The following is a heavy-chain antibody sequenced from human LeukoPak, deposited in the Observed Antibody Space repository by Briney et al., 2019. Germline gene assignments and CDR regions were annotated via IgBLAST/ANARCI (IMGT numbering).Heavy chain of an antibody. J-gene: IGHJ4*02. CDR1: GGSIASSSNY. Sequence: SETLSLTCTVSGGSIASSSNYWVWIRQPPGKGLEWIGNIFYTGNTYYNPSLKSRVTISVDTSKNQFSLKLSSVTAADTAVYYCARLTVWEPPGGYWGQGTLVTVSS. D-gene: IGHD3-16*01. CDR2: IFYTGNT. V-gene: IGHV4-39*01. CDR3: ARLTVWEPPGGY.